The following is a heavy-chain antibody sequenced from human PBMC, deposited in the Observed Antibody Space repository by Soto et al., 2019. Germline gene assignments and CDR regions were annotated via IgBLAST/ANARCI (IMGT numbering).Heavy chain of an antibody. J-gene: IGHJ5*02. V-gene: IGHV4-30-2*01. Sequence: SETLSLTCAVSGGSISSGGYSWSWIRQPPGKGLEWIGYIYHSGSTYYNPSLKSRVTISVDRSKNQFSLKLSSVTAADTAVYYCARAIISTSCYECAQSVPPEFWFDPWGQGTLVTVSS. CDR3: ARAIISTSCYECAQSVPPEFWFDP. D-gene: IGHD2-2*01. CDR1: GGSISSGGYS. CDR2: IYHSGST.